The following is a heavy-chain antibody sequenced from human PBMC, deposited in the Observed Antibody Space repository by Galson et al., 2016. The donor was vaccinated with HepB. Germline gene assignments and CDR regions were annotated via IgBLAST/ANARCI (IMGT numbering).Heavy chain of an antibody. CDR3: ARSEAPSYFYFMDV. Sequence: SLRLSCAASGFTFSNFAMSWVRQAPGRGLEWVSGISGTADATYYADSVRGRFTISRDNSKNTLYLQMNSLRVDDTAVSYCARSEAPSYFYFMDVWGKGTTVTVSS. CDR1: GFTFSNFA. CDR2: ISGTADAT. J-gene: IGHJ6*03. V-gene: IGHV3-23*01.